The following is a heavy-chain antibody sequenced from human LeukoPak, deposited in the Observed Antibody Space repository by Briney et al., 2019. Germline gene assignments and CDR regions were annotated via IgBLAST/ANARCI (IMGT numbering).Heavy chain of an antibody. J-gene: IGHJ6*02. V-gene: IGHV4-61*08. Sequence: SQTLSLTCTVSGGSISSGGYYWSWIRQPPGKGLEWIGYIYYSGSTNYNPSLKSRVTISVDTSKNQFSLKLSSVTAADTAVYYCARVRGSGYYTPFELGDYYYGMDVWGQGTTVTVSS. D-gene: IGHD3-3*01. CDR3: ARVRGSGYYTPFELGDYYYGMDV. CDR1: GGSISSGGYY. CDR2: IYYSGST.